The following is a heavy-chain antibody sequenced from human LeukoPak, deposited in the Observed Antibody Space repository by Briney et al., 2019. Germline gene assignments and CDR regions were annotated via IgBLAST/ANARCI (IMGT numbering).Heavy chain of an antibody. CDR1: GGTFSSYA. D-gene: IGHD6-19*01. V-gene: IGHV1-69*05. CDR3: ARASMRIAVAGGGFDY. Sequence: GSSVKVSCKASGGTFSSYAISWVRQAPGQGLEWMGGIIPIFGTANYAQKFQGRVTITTDESTSKDYMELSSLRSEDTAVFYCARASMRIAVAGGGFDYWGQGTLVTVSS. CDR2: IIPIFGTA. J-gene: IGHJ4*02.